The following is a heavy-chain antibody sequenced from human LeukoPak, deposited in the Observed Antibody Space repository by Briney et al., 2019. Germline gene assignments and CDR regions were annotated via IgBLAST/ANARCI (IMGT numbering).Heavy chain of an antibody. J-gene: IGHJ3*02. D-gene: IGHD5-12*01. CDR1: GGSISSSGHY. CDR3: ARGYSGYDYAVDAFDI. CDR2: IYYSGST. V-gene: IGHV4-39*01. Sequence: SETLSLTCTVSGGSISSSGHYWGWIRQPPGKGLEWIGSIYYSGSTYYNSSLKSRVTISVDTSKNQFSLKLSSVTAADTAVYYCARGYSGYDYAVDAFDIWGQGTMVTVSS.